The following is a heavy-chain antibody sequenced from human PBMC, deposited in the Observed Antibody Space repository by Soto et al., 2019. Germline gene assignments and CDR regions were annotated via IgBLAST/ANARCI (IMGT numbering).Heavy chain of an antibody. CDR1: GGSISGYY. J-gene: IGHJ4*02. Sequence: SETLSLSCTVSGGSISGYYWSWIRQPAGKGLEWIGRMYNSERTNYNPSLKSRVTMSMDTSKNQFSLKLTSVTAADTAVYFCAREPLAHSYFDLWGQGTLVTVSS. CDR2: MYNSERT. V-gene: IGHV4-4*07. CDR3: AREPLAHSYFDL.